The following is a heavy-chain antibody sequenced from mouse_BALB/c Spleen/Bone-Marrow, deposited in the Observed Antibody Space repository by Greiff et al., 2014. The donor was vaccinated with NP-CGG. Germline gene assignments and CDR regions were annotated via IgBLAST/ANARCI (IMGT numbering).Heavy chain of an antibody. V-gene: IGHV3-1*02. CDR1: GYSITSGYS. CDR3: ARRNGNSYFDY. D-gene: IGHD2-1*01. Sequence: LMESVPDQVKPSQSLSLTCTVTGYSITSGYSWPWIRQFPGNKLEWMGYIHYSGTTNYNPSLKSRISITRDTSKNQFFLQLNSVTTEDTATYYCARRNGNSYFDYWGQGTTLTVSS. CDR2: IHYSGTT. J-gene: IGHJ2*01.